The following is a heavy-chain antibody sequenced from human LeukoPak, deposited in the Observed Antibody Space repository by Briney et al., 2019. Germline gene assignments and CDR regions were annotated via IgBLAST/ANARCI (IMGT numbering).Heavy chain of an antibody. CDR1: GFTFSSYA. V-gene: IGHV3-66*01. CDR2: IYSGGST. Sequence: GGSLRLSCAASGFTFSSYAMSLVRQAPGKGLEWVSVIYSGGSTYYADSVKGRFTISKDNSKNKLYLKMNSLRAEDTAVYYCARGSDIAVAGIIATYYYGMDVWGQGTTVTVSS. J-gene: IGHJ6*02. D-gene: IGHD6-19*01. CDR3: ARGSDIAVAGIIATYYYGMDV.